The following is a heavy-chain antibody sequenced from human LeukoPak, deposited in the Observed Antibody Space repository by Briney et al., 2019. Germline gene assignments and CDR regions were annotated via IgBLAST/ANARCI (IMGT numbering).Heavy chain of an antibody. CDR1: GYTFTGYY. CDR3: ARGYYSSSPYYYYGMDV. CDR2: INPNSGGT. Sequence: ASVKVSFKASGYTFTGYYMHWVRQAPGQGLEWMGWINPNSGGTNYAQKFQGRVTMTRDTSISTAYMELSRLRSDDTAVYYCARGYYSSSPYYYYGMDVWGQGTTVTVSS. J-gene: IGHJ6*02. V-gene: IGHV1-2*02. D-gene: IGHD6-13*01.